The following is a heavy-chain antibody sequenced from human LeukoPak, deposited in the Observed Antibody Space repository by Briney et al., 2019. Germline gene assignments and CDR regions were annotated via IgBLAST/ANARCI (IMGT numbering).Heavy chain of an antibody. V-gene: IGHV3-74*01. Sequence: GGSLRLSCVASGFTFSNHWMHWVRQNPGKGLVWVSRIKGDGSSISHADSVTGRYTISRDNAKNTLYLQMNNLRAEDTGVRYCVRDGVGAPPFDYWGEGILVTVSS. D-gene: IGHD1-26*01. CDR1: GFTFSNHW. J-gene: IGHJ4*02. CDR3: VRDGVGAPPFDY. CDR2: IKGDGSSI.